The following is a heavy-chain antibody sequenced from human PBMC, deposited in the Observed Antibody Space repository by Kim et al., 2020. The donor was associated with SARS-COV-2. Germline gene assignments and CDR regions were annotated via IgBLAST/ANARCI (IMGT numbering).Heavy chain of an antibody. J-gene: IGHJ6*03. CDR2: IYHSGST. Sequence: SETLSLTCAVSGGSISSGGYSWSWIRQPPGKGLEWIGYIYHSGSTNYNPSLKSRVTISVDRSKNQFSLKLSSVTAADTAVYYCARAATGYCSSTSCYTDYYYYMDVWGKGTTVTVSS. D-gene: IGHD2-2*02. CDR1: GGSISSGGYS. V-gene: IGHV4-30-2*01. CDR3: ARAATGYCSSTSCYTDYYYYMDV.